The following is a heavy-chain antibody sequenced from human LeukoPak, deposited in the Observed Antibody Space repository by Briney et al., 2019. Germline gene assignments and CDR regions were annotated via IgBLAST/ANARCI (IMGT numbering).Heavy chain of an antibody. CDR1: GFSLSTSGLC. CDR2: LHWDDDK. Sequence: SGHALLKPTQTLTLTSTFSGFSLSTSGLCVSWIRQPPGKALEWLARLHWDDDKYYSPSPKTRLTISTDTSTTQVILTMTNMDPVDTATYYCARDILTGYPFDYWGQGTLVTVSS. CDR3: ARDILTGYPFDY. D-gene: IGHD3-9*01. V-gene: IGHV2-70*11. J-gene: IGHJ4*02.